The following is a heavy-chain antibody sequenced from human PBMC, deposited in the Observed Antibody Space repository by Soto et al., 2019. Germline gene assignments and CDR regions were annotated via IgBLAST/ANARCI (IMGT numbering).Heavy chain of an antibody. CDR1: GFTFSNYW. CDR3: ARDAERGGDFDY. J-gene: IGHJ4*02. D-gene: IGHD2-21*01. V-gene: IGHV3-7*01. Sequence: EVHLVESGGALVQPGGSLRLACAASGFTFSNYWMAWVRQAPGQGLEWLANIKEDGSEKFHVDSVKGRFTISRDNARNSQYLSSNSLRAADTAVYSCARDAERGGDFDYWCQGTLVTVGS. CDR2: IKEDGSEK.